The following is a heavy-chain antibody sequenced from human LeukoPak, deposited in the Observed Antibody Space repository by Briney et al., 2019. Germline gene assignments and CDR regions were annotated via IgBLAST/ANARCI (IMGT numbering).Heavy chain of an antibody. D-gene: IGHD3-9*01. Sequence: SETLSLTCTVSGGSISSSYYWGWIRQPPGKGLEWIGTIYYSGSTYYNPSLKSRVTISVDTSKNQFSLKLSSVTAADTAVYYCARRGRYFALNWGQGTLVTVSS. CDR1: GGSISSSYY. CDR3: ARRGRYFALN. V-gene: IGHV4-39*01. J-gene: IGHJ4*02. CDR2: IYYSGST.